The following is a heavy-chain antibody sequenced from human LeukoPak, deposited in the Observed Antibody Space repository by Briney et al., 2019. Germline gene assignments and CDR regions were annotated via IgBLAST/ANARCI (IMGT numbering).Heavy chain of an antibody. J-gene: IGHJ4*02. D-gene: IGHD3-10*01. CDR1: GFTFSSYA. Sequence: GGSLRLSCAASGFTFSSYAMGWVRQAPGKGLEWVSAISGSDGSTYYADSVKGRFTISRDNSKNTLYLQMNSLRAEDTAVYYCAKGGMVRGVMNYWGQGTLVTVSS. V-gene: IGHV3-23*01. CDR3: AKGGMVRGVMNY. CDR2: ISGSDGST.